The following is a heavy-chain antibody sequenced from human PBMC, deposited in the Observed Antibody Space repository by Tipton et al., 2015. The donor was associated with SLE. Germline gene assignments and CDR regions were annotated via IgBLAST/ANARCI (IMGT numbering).Heavy chain of an antibody. CDR1: GGSISSYH. CDR3: ARVAPAEVFDS. CDR2: IYHSGST. D-gene: IGHD2-2*01. V-gene: IGHV4-59*12. Sequence: TLSLTCTVSGGSISSYHWSWIRQAPGKGLEWIGSIYHSGSTYYNPSLKSRVTISVDMSKNQVSLKLSSVTAADTAVYYCARVAPAEVFDSWGQGTLVTVSS. J-gene: IGHJ4*02.